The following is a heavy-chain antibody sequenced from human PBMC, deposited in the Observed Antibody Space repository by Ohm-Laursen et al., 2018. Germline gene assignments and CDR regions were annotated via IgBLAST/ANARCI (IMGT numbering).Heavy chain of an antibody. Sequence: SETLSLTCAVSGGSINNYYWSWIRQPPGKRPEWIGYIHYSGSTNYNPSLKSRVTISVDTSNNQFSLTMTSMTAADTAIYYCARQGGSFDLWGRGTLVTVSS. D-gene: IGHD1-26*01. J-gene: IGHJ2*01. CDR3: ARQGGSFDL. V-gene: IGHV4-59*08. CDR2: IHYSGST. CDR1: GGSINNYY.